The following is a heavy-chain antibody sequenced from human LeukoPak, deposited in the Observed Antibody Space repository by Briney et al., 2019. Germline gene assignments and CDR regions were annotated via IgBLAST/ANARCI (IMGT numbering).Heavy chain of an antibody. CDR2: ISYDGSKK. Sequence: GGSLRLSCAGSGFTFGGYGMHWVRQAPGKGLEWVAGISYDGSKKHYEDSVKGRFTISRDNSRNTVDLQMNSPGDDDTAVYHCTRYDSSRFDPWGQGTAVIVSS. CDR1: GFTFGGYG. J-gene: IGHJ5*02. D-gene: IGHD3-3*01. CDR3: TRYDSSRFDP. V-gene: IGHV3-30*03.